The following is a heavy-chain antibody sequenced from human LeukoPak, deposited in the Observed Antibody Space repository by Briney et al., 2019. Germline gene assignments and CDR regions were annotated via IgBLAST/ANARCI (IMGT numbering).Heavy chain of an antibody. D-gene: IGHD2-15*01. Sequence: AGGSLRFSCAASGFTFSRYGMHWVRQAPGKGLEWVAFIRYDGSNKYYADSVKGRFTISRDNSKNTLYLQMNSLRAEDTAVYYCARPARLYCSGGSCYAGYYGMDVWGQGTTVTVSS. CDR2: IRYDGSNK. CDR3: ARPARLYCSGGSCYAGYYGMDV. J-gene: IGHJ6*02. V-gene: IGHV3-30*02. CDR1: GFTFSRYG.